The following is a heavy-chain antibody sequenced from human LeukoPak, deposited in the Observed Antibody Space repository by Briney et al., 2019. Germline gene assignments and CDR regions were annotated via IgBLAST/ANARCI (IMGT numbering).Heavy chain of an antibody. D-gene: IGHD6-13*01. Sequence: PGGSLRLSCAASGFTFDDYAMHWVRQAPGKGLEWVSGISWNSGYIGYADSVKGRFTISRDNAKNSLYLQMNSLRAEDTALYYCAKGPIYRSSIYYYGMDVWGRGTTVTVSS. J-gene: IGHJ6*02. CDR3: AKGPIYRSSIYYYGMDV. CDR2: ISWNSGYI. CDR1: GFTFDDYA. V-gene: IGHV3-9*01.